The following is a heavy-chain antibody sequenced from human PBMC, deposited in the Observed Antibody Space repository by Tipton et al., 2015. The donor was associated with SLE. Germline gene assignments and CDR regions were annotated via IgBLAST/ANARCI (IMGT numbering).Heavy chain of an antibody. J-gene: IGHJ1*01. V-gene: IGHV4-39*07. CDR2: IYYSGST. CDR3: ARCYSNYEYFQP. Sequence: TLSLTCTVSGGSISSSSYYWGWIRQPPGKGLEWIGSIYYSGSTYYNPSLKSRVTISVDTSKNQFSLKLSSVTAADTAVYYCARCYSNYEYFQPWGQGTLVTVSS. CDR1: GGSISSSSYY. D-gene: IGHD4-11*01.